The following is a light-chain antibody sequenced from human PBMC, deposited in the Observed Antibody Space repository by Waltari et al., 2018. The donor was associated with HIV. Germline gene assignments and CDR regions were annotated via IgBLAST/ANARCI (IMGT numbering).Light chain of an antibody. Sequence: QSALTQPASVSGSPGQSITISCTGSRSDVGGYNYVSWYQHHPGKAPKLVIYEVSNRPSGVSNSFSGYKSGNTASLTISGLQAEDEGDYYCSSYTSSSTWVFGGGTKLTVL. CDR3: SSYTSSSTWV. J-gene: IGLJ3*02. CDR1: RSDVGGYNY. V-gene: IGLV2-14*01. CDR2: EVS.